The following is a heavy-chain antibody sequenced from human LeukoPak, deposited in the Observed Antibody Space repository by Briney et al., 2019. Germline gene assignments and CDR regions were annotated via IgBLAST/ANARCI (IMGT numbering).Heavy chain of an antibody. CDR1: GFSVSSQY. Sequence: PGGSLRLSCAASGFSVSSQYMSWVRQAPGKELEWVSVIYTGGTTHYADSVKGRFTISRDNAKNTLYLQMKSLRVEDTAVYYCAGRKVVSGYPYSMDVWGQGTTVTVSS. D-gene: IGHD2-2*01. V-gene: IGHV3-66*01. J-gene: IGHJ6*02. CDR3: AGRKVVSGYPYSMDV. CDR2: IYTGGTT.